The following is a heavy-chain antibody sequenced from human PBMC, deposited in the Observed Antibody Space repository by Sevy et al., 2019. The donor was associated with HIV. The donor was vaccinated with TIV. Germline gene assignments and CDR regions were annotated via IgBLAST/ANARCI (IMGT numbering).Heavy chain of an antibody. Sequence: GESLKISCKGSGYSFTSYWISWVRQMPGKGLEWMGRIDPSDSYTNYSPSFQGHVTISADKSISTAYLQWSSLKASDTAMYYCARHGGITMVRGLGMDVWGKGTTVTVSS. CDR1: GYSFTSYW. V-gene: IGHV5-10-1*01. CDR2: IDPSDSYT. J-gene: IGHJ6*03. D-gene: IGHD3-10*01. CDR3: ARHGGITMVRGLGMDV.